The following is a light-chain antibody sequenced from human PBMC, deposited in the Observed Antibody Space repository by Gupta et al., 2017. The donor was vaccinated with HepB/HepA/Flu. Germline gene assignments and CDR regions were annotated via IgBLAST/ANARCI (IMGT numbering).Light chain of an antibody. CDR1: SSDIGAYNL. CDR3: FSYAGNDNWV. Sequence: QSAPTQPPSASVSPVQSVTISCTGTSSDIGAYNLVSWYQQHPGKAPKLIIYDVFQRPSGVPDRFSGSKSGNTASLTVSGLQAEDEADYYCFSYAGNDNWVFGGGTKVTVL. V-gene: IGLV2-8*01. CDR2: DVF. J-gene: IGLJ1*01.